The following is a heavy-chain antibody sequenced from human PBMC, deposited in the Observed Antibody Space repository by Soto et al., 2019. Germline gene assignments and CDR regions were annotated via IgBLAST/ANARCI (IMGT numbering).Heavy chain of an antibody. CDR2: INHSGST. Sequence: SETLSLTCAVYGGSFSGYYWSWIRQPPGKGLEWIGEINHSGSTNYNPSLKSRVTISVDTSKNQFSLKLSSVTAADTAVYYCARGAPGYCSGGSCLGPVYYFDYWGQGTLVTVS. CDR3: ARGAPGYCSGGSCLGPVYYFDY. J-gene: IGHJ4*02. CDR1: GGSFSGYY. D-gene: IGHD2-15*01. V-gene: IGHV4-34*01.